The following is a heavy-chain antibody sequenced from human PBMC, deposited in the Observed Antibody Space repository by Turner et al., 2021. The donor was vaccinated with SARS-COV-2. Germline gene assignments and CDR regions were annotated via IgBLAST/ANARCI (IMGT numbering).Heavy chain of an antibody. Sequence: QLQLQESGPGLVKHSETLSLTCTVSGGSISSSSSYWGWIRQPPGKGLEWIGSIYYSGSTYYNPSLKSRVTISVDTSKNQFSLKLSSVTAADTAVYYCARHWEVAAAAYLARFDPWGQGTLVTVSS. V-gene: IGHV4-39*01. D-gene: IGHD6-13*01. CDR2: IYYSGST. J-gene: IGHJ5*02. CDR3: ARHWEVAAAAYLARFDP. CDR1: GGSISSSSSY.